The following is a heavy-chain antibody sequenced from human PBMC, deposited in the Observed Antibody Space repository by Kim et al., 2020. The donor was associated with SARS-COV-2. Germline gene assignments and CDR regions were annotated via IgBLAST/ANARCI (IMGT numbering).Heavy chain of an antibody. CDR1: GYTFTSYD. D-gene: IGHD2-2*01. CDR2: MNPNSGNT. J-gene: IGHJ6*03. CDR3: ARGGVPAAMIYYYYMDV. Sequence: ASVKVSCKASGYTFTSYDINWVRQATGQGLEWMGWMNPNSGNTGYAQKFQGRVTMTRNTSISTAYMELSSLRSEETAVYYCARGGVPAAMIYYYYMDVWGKGTTVTVSS. V-gene: IGHV1-8*01.